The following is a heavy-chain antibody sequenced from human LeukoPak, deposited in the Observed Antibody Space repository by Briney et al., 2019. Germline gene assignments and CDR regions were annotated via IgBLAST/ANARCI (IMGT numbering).Heavy chain of an antibody. J-gene: IGHJ4*02. CDR3: AAVVTATSELHFDY. Sequence: PSETLSLTCTVSGGSISSYYWSWIRQPPGKGLEWIGYIYYSGSTNYNPSLKSRVTISVDTSKNQFSLKLSSVTAADTAVYYCAAVVTATSELHFDYWGQGTLVTVSS. CDR2: IYYSGST. D-gene: IGHD2-21*02. CDR1: GGSISSYY. V-gene: IGHV4-59*08.